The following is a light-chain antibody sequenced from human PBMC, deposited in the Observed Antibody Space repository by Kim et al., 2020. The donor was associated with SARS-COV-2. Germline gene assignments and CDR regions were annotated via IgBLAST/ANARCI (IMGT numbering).Light chain of an antibody. CDR3: QSYDSSLTGLYV. Sequence: VTISGTESWSNVGAGYGVQWYRQRPGTAPRLLIYGNSDRPSGSPDRFSGSESGASASLTITGLQAEDEADYYCQSYDSSLTGLYVFGTGTKITVL. V-gene: IGLV1-40*03. J-gene: IGLJ1*01. CDR2: GNS. CDR1: WSNVGAGYG.